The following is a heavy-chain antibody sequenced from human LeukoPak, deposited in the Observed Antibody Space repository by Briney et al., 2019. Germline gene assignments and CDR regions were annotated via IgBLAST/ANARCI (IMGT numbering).Heavy chain of an antibody. V-gene: IGHV3-23*01. CDR3: VRLYDDYTNGHFDS. CDR2: ISGSGVNT. D-gene: IGHD4-11*01. J-gene: IGHJ4*02. Sequence: PGGSLRLSCAASGFTFSSYAMSWVRQVPGKGLEWVPVISGSGVNTYYADSVKGRFTISRHNAKNSLYLQLNSLRAEDTAVYYCVRLYDDYTNGHFDSWGQGTLVTVSS. CDR1: GFTFSSYA.